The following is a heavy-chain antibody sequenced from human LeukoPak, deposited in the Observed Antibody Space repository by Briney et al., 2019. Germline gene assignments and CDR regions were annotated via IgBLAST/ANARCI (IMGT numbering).Heavy chain of an antibody. CDR2: IYYSGST. D-gene: IGHD4-17*01. V-gene: IGHV4-59*01. CDR1: GGSISSYY. Sequence: SETLSLTCTVSGGSISSYYWSWIRQPPGKGLEWIGYIYYSGSTNYNPSLKSRVTIPVDTSKNQFSLKLSSVTAADTAVYYCARAAEAMATVTTSTPDAFDIWGQGTMVTVSS. CDR3: ARAAEAMATVTTSTPDAFDI. J-gene: IGHJ3*02.